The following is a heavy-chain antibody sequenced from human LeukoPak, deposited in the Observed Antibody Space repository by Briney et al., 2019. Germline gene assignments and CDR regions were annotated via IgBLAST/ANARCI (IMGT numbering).Heavy chain of an antibody. D-gene: IGHD3-3*01. CDR2: IYYSGST. J-gene: IGHJ3*02. CDR1: GGSISSYY. Sequence: NSSETLSLTCTVSGGSISSYYWSWIRQPPGKGLEWIGYIYYSGSTNYNPSLKSRVTISVDTSKNQFSLKLSSVTAADTAVYYCARRTLRFLEWNPIDAFDIWGQGTMVTVSS. CDR3: ARRTLRFLEWNPIDAFDI. V-gene: IGHV4-59*08.